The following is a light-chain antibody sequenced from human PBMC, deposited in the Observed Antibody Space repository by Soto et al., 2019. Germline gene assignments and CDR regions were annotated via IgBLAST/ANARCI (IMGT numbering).Light chain of an antibody. J-gene: IGLJ1*01. CDR3: SSFTGTSYV. CDR1: SWDVGGNNY. CDR2: DVS. Sequence: QSVLTQPASVSGSPGQSITISCTGASWDVGGNNYVSWYQQYPGKAPKLMVCDVSNRPSGVSNRFSGSKSGNTASLTISGLQAEDEADYYCSSFTGTSYVFGTGTKLTVL. V-gene: IGLV2-14*01.